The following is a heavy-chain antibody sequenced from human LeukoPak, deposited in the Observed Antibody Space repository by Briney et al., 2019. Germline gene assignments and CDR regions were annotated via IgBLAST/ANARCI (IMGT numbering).Heavy chain of an antibody. D-gene: IGHD2-15*01. CDR1: GVSFSGYY. CDR2: IYHSGCT. Sequence: SETLSLTCAVYGVSFSGYYWGWIRQPPGKGLEWIGRIYHSGCTHYNPSLKSRVTISVDTSKNQFSLKLSSVPAADTAVYYCASYCSGGSCYPEYNWFDPWGQGTLVTVSS. J-gene: IGHJ5*02. CDR3: ASYCSGGSCYPEYNWFDP. V-gene: IGHV4-38-2*01.